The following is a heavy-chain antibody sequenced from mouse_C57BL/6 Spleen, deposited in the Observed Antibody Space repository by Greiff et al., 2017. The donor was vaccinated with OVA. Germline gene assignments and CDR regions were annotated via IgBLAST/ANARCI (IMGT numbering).Heavy chain of an antibody. CDR2: IYPRSGNT. V-gene: IGHV1-81*01. D-gene: IGHD3-2*02. Sequence: QVQLQQSGAELARPGASVKLSCKPSGYTFTSYGISWVKRGTGRGLEWIGEIYPRSGNTYYNEKFKGKATLTADKSSSTAYMELRSLTSEDSAVYFCARSLRAAQATYYFDYWGQGTTLTVSS. CDR3: ARSLRAAQATYYFDY. CDR1: GYTFTSYG. J-gene: IGHJ2*01.